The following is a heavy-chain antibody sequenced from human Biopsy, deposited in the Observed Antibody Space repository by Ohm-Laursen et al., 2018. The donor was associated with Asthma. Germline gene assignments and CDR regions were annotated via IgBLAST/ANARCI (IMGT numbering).Heavy chain of an antibody. CDR3: ASGPEWYGLDV. V-gene: IGHV4-34*01. CDR2: SNQGGSP. J-gene: IGHJ6*02. Sequence: GTLSLTCGVYRGSLRVYVWSWIRQPPGKGLEWIGESNQGGSPTFNPSLKSRVTISRDTSKNQLSLKLRSVTAADTAVYYCASGPEWYGLDVWGPGTTVTVSS. D-gene: IGHD3-3*01. CDR1: RGSLRVYV.